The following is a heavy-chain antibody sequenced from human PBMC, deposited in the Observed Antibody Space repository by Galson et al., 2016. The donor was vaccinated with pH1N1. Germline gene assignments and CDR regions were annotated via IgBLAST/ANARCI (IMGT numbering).Heavy chain of an antibody. V-gene: IGHV4-30-4*08. CDR1: GGSLSSGNNY. Sequence: LSLTCTVSGGSLSSGNNYWSWIRQPPGKGLEWIGYISYTGRPYYHPSLKSRITISIDRSQNHFSLRLKSVTAADTAVFYCVRVADRPDHYFGMDIWGLGTMVTVSS. CDR2: ISYTGRP. J-gene: IGHJ6*02. CDR3: VRVADRPDHYFGMDI. D-gene: IGHD6-6*01.